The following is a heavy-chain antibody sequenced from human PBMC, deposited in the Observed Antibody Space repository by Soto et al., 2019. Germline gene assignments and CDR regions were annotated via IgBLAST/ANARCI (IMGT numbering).Heavy chain of an antibody. D-gene: IGHD3-22*01. Sequence: PSVKVSCKASGGTFSSYAISWVRQAPGQGLEWMGGIIPIFGTANYAQKFQGRVTITADESTSTAYMELSSLRSEDTAVYYCARAYYYDSSGTDAFDIWGQGTMVTVSS. CDR2: IIPIFGTA. CDR3: ARAYYYDSSGTDAFDI. CDR1: GGTFSSYA. J-gene: IGHJ3*02. V-gene: IGHV1-69*13.